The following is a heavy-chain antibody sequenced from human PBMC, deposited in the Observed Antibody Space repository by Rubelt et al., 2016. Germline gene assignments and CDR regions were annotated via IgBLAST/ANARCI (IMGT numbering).Heavy chain of an antibody. CDR3: ARGELIVVAHDAFDI. J-gene: IGHJ3*02. CDR1: GGSFSGYY. D-gene: IGHD3-22*01. V-gene: IGHV4-34*01. CDR2: INHSGST. Sequence: QVQLQQWGAGLLKPSETLSLTCAVYGGSFSGYYWSWIRQPPGKGLEWIGEINHSGSTNYNPSLKSRVTISVDTSKNQFSLKLSSVTAADTAVYYCARGELIVVAHDAFDIWGQGTMVTVS.